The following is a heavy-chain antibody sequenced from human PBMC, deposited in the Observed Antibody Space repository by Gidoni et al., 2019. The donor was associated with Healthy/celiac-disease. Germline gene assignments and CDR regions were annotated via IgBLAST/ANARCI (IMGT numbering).Heavy chain of an antibody. CDR2: IYYSGST. Sequence: QVQLQESGPGLVKPSQTLSLTCTVSGGSISSGGYYWSWNRQHPGKGLEWIGYIYYSGSTYYNPSLKSRVTISVDTSKNQFSLKLSSVTAADTAVYYCATSGFKSWYFDLWGRGTLVTVSS. V-gene: IGHV4-31*03. J-gene: IGHJ2*01. D-gene: IGHD3-10*01. CDR1: GGSISSGGYY. CDR3: ATSGFKSWYFDL.